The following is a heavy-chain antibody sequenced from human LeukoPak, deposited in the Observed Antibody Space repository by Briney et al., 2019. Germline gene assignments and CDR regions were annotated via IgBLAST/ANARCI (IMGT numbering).Heavy chain of an antibody. CDR2: IDHSGST. CDR3: ARDRVPAAIEFDY. D-gene: IGHD2-2*01. Sequence: SETLSLTCTVSGYSISSGYYWGWIWQPPGKGLEWTGSIDHSGSTYYNPSLKSRITISVDTSKNQFSLKLSSVTAADTAVYYCARDRVPAAIEFDYWGQGTLVTVSS. V-gene: IGHV4-38-2*02. J-gene: IGHJ4*02. CDR1: GYSISSGYY.